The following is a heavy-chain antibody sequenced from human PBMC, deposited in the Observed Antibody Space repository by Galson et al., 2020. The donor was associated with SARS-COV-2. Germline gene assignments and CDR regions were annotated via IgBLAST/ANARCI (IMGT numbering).Heavy chain of an antibody. CDR3: ARTLRWCYGDSCYLGHSYYMDF. J-gene: IGHJ6*03. V-gene: IGHV4-61*01. CDR2: VCDTGTA. CDR1: GGSVSSGNYC. Sequence: SETLSLTCIVSGGSVSSGNYCWSWLRPPPGKGPEWIAYVCDTGTANYNPSLGSRVTISADTAKNQVSLNLASVTAADTALYFCARTLRWCYGDSCYLGHSYYMDFWGIGTTVTVSS. D-gene: IGHD2-21*01.